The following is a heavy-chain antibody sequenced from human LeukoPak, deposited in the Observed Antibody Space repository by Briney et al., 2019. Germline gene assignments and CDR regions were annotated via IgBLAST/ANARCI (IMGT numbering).Heavy chain of an antibody. CDR2: MNPHSGGT. D-gene: IGHD3-22*01. Sequence: SVKVSCKASGYTLTAYYIHWVRQAPGQGLEWMGWMNPHSGGTNYAQKFRARVTMTTDTTINTAYLELTGLTSDDTALCYCARDIGHNSSGYRGWFDPWGHGTLVTVSS. J-gene: IGHJ5*02. CDR3: ARDIGHNSSGYRGWFDP. V-gene: IGHV1-2*02. CDR1: GYTLTAYY.